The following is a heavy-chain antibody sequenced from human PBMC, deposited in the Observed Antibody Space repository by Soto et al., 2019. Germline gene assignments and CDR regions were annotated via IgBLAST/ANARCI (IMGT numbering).Heavy chain of an antibody. D-gene: IGHD6-13*01. Sequence: QVQLVESGGGAVQPGRSLRLSCAASGFTFSSYGMDWVRQAPGKGLEWVAVIWYDGSNKYYADSVKGRFTISRDNSKNTLYLQMNSLRAEDTAVYYCARDDGGYSSSWGYWGQGTLVTVSS. V-gene: IGHV3-33*01. CDR3: ARDDGGYSSSWGY. J-gene: IGHJ4*02. CDR1: GFTFSSYG. CDR2: IWYDGSNK.